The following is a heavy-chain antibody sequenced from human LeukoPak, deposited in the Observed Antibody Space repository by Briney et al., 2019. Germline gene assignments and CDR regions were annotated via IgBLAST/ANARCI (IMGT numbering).Heavy chain of an antibody. D-gene: IGHD2-21*01. CDR2: IVVGSGTT. CDR1: GYTFTGYY. Sequence: SVKVSCKASGYTFTGYYMHWVRQAPGQGLEWIGWIVVGSGTTKYAQKFQERVTITRDMSTSTAFMELRSLRFDDTAVYYCAADVIPGPKGFDPWGQGTLVTVSS. CDR3: AADVIPGPKGFDP. V-gene: IGHV1-58*02. J-gene: IGHJ5*02.